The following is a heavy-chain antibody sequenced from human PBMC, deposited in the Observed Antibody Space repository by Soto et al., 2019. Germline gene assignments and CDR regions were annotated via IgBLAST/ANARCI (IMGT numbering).Heavy chain of an antibody. Sequence: IMSLTSTVSYGSISTYYGSWIRQPPGKGLEWIGYTHYSGTTHYNPSLKSRVTTSVDTSKNQFSLRLSSVTAADTAIYYCAGSYGNAWYTYWGQGTLVTVSP. CDR1: YGSISTYY. J-gene: IGHJ4*01. CDR3: AGSYGNAWYTY. V-gene: IGHV4-59*01. D-gene: IGHD6-13*01. CDR2: THYSGTT.